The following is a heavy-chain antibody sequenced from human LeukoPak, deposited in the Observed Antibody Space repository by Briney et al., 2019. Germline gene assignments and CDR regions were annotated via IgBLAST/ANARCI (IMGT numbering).Heavy chain of an antibody. V-gene: IGHV1-18*01. CDR3: ARDPSGGSYYGGAFGI. CDR1: GYTFTSYG. CDR2: ISAYNGNT. D-gene: IGHD1-26*01. J-gene: IGHJ3*02. Sequence: GASVKVSCKASGYTFTSYGISWVRQAPGQGLEGMGWISAYNGNTNYAQKLQGRVTMTTDTSTSTAYMELRSLRSDDTAVYYCARDPSGGSYYGGAFGIWGQGTMVTVSS.